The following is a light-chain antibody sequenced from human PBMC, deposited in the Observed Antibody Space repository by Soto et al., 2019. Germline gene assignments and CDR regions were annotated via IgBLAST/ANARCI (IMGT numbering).Light chain of an antibody. Sequence: QSLLPQPASVTGSPGQSITLSCTGTSSDIGAYKYVSWYQQHPGKAPRLMIYDVSNRPSGVSNRFSGSKSGNTASLTISGLQAEDEADYYCSSFTSRSNWVFGGGTKVTVL. V-gene: IGLV2-14*03. J-gene: IGLJ3*02. CDR2: DVS. CDR1: SSDIGAYKY. CDR3: SSFTSRSNWV.